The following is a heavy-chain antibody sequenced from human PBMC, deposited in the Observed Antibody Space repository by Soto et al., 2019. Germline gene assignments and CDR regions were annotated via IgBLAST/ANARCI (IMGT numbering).Heavy chain of an antibody. Sequence: SETLSLTCTVSGDSINSDGHSWSWLRQPPGAALEWIGYIYQTGTTQYNPSLSSRVSISADRSKNQFSLHLTSVTAADTAVYYCARAVFCTDGFCFPNWLDPWGQGILVTVSS. CDR1: GDSINSDGHS. V-gene: IGHV4-30-2*01. CDR3: ARAVFCTDGFCFPNWLDP. CDR2: IYQTGTT. D-gene: IGHD2-8*01. J-gene: IGHJ5*02.